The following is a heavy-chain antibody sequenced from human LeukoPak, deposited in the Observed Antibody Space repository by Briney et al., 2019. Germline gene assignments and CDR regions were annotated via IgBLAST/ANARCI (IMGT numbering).Heavy chain of an antibody. CDR3: ARESSITMVRGVILNDAFDI. CDR1: GYTFSTNY. J-gene: IGHJ3*02. CDR2: INPSGSST. D-gene: IGHD3-10*01. V-gene: IGHV1-46*01. Sequence: ASVKVSCKASGYTFSTNYMHWVRQAPGQGLEWMGIINPSGSSTSYAQKFQGRVTMTRDMSTSTVYMELSRRRSEDTAVYYCARESSITMVRGVILNDAFDIWGQGTMVTVSS.